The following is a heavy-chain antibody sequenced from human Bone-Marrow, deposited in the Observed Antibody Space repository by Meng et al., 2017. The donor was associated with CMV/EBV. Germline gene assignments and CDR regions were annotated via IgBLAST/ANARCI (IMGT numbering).Heavy chain of an antibody. Sequence: GGSLRLSCAASGFTFSDYYMSWIRQAPGKGLEWVSSISSSSSYIYYADSVKGRFTISRDNAKNSLYLQMNSLRAEDTAVYYCARGGYSGYDYEHGMDVWGQGTTVTVSS. D-gene: IGHD5-12*01. CDR1: GFTFSDYY. CDR2: ISSSSSYI. J-gene: IGHJ6*02. CDR3: ARGGYSGYDYEHGMDV. V-gene: IGHV3-11*06.